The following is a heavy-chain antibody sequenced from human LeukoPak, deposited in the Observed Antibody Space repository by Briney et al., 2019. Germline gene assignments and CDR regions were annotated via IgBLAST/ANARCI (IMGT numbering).Heavy chain of an antibody. CDR3: AKGQGFYFDS. Sequence: GGSLRLSCAASGFTFNNYAMNWVRQVPGKGLQWVSYISSTGNTTYYADSVKGRFTISRDNSKSTLYLQMSSLRAEDTAVYHCAKGQGFYFDSWGQGTLVTVSS. CDR1: GFTFNNYA. J-gene: IGHJ4*02. V-gene: IGHV3-23*01. CDR2: ISSTGNTT.